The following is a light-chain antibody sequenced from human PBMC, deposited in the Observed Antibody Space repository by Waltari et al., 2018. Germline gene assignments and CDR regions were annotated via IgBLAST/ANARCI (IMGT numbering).Light chain of an antibody. Sequence: AIQMTQSPSSLSASVGDRVTISCRASQGIRNELGWYQQKPGKATKLLIYAASSLQSGAPSRFSGSGSGTDFTLTISSLQPEDSATYYCLQDCNYPWTFGQGTKVEIK. CDR3: LQDCNYPWT. CDR1: QGIRNE. J-gene: IGKJ1*01. CDR2: AAS. V-gene: IGKV1-6*01.